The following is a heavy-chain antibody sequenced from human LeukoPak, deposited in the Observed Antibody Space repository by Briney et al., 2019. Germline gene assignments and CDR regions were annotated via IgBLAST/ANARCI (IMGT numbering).Heavy chain of an antibody. J-gene: IGHJ4*02. CDR3: AKDARGYCSKGACYSIDY. CDR1: GYTFTNYG. D-gene: IGHD2-8*01. Sequence: ASVNVSCKASGYTFTNYGINWVRQAPGQGLEWMGWISAYNDGNTNYAQRFQGRVTMTTDTSTSTAYMELRSLRSDDTAVYYCAKDARGYCSKGACYSIDYWGQGTLVTVSS. V-gene: IGHV1-18*01. CDR2: ISAYNDGNT.